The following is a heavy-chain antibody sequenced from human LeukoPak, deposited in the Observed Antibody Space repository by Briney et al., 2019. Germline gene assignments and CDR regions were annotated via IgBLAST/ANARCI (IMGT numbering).Heavy chain of an antibody. Sequence: SETLSLTCTVSGGSISSYYWSWIRQPPGKGLEWIGYIYYSGSTNYNPSLKSRVTISVDTSKNQFSLKLSSVTAADTAVYYCARALSYYYGSGSFPGLYYYYGMDVWGQGTTVTVSS. CDR3: ARALSYYYGSGSFPGLYYYYGMDV. V-gene: IGHV4-59*01. J-gene: IGHJ6*02. CDR1: GGSISSYY. D-gene: IGHD3-10*01. CDR2: IYYSGST.